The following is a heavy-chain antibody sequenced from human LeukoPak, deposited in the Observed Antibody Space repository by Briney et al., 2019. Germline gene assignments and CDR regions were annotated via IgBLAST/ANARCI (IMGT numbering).Heavy chain of an antibody. D-gene: IGHD3-10*01. CDR1: GGSFSSYG. CDR2: IIPILGET. Sequence: VKVSCKASGGSFSSYGLSWVQQAPGQGLEWMGRIIPILGETTYAQKLQGRVTITADKTTSTAYMDLSSLIFEDTAVYYCARDSGYFGSGSYHFDPWGPGTLVTVSS. J-gene: IGHJ5*02. V-gene: IGHV1-69*04. CDR3: ARDSGYFGSGSYHFDP.